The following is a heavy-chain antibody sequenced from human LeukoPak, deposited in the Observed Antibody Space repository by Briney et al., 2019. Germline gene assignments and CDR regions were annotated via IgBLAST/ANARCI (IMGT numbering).Heavy chain of an antibody. D-gene: IGHD5-24*01. CDR3: ARVLDVEMATTTDY. Sequence: ASVKVSCKASGYTFTSYDINWVRQATGQGLEWMGWMNPKSGNTGYAQKFQGRVTITRNTSISTAYMGLSSLRSEDTAVYYCARVLDVEMATTTDYWGQGTLVTVSS. CDR2: MNPKSGNT. CDR1: GYTFTSYD. J-gene: IGHJ4*02. V-gene: IGHV1-8*01.